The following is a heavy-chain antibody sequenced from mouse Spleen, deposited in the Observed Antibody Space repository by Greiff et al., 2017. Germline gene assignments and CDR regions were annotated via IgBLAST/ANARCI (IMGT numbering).Heavy chain of an antibody. Sequence: DVQLQESGPGLVKPSQSLSLTCSVTGYSITSGYYWNWIRQFPGNKLEWMGYISYDGSNNYNPSLKNRISITRDTSKNQFFLKLNSVTTEDTATYYCAGPYWYFDVWGTGTTVTVSS. CDR2: ISYDGSN. CDR3: AGPYWYFDV. V-gene: IGHV3-6*01. J-gene: IGHJ1*03. CDR1: GYSITSGYY.